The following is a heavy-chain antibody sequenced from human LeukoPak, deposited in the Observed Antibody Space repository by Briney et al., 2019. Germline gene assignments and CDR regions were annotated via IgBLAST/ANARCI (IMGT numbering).Heavy chain of an antibody. CDR1: GGSISSYY. CDR3: ARDKLYYDYVWGSYRYTGFDY. Sequence: SETLSLTCTVSGGSISSYYWSWIRQPPGKGLEWIGYIYYSGSTNYNPSLKSRVSISVDTSKNQFSLKLSSVTAADTAVYYCARDKLYYDYVWGSYRYTGFDYWGQGTLVTVSS. J-gene: IGHJ4*02. V-gene: IGHV4-59*01. D-gene: IGHD3-16*02. CDR2: IYYSGST.